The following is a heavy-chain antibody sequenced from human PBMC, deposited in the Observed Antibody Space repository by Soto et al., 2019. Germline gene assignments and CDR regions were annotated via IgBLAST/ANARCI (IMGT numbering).Heavy chain of an antibody. J-gene: IGHJ4*02. V-gene: IGHV3-23*01. Sequence: EVQLLESGGGLVQPGGSLRLSCAASGFTFSSYAMSWVRQAPGKGLEWVSAISGSGGSTYYADSVKGRFTISSDNTKSTLCVQISGRRAEDTAGYSGAKGGGGPGIAAAAPGSFDYWGQGPLVTVSS. D-gene: IGHD6-13*01. CDR2: ISGSGGST. CDR1: GFTFSSYA. CDR3: AKGGGGPGIAAAAPGSFDY.